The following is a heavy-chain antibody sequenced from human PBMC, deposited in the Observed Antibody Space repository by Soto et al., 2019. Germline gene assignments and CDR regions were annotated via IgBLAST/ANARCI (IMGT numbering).Heavy chain of an antibody. D-gene: IGHD3-3*01. CDR2: ISGSGGST. Sequence: PGGSLRLSCAASGFTFSSYAMSWVRQAPGKGLEWVSAISGSGGSTYYADSVKGRFTISRDNSKNTLYLQMNSLRAEDTAVYYCAKRGREAKSSGTFWSGYYRGQVVVIDVWGQGTTVTVSS. CDR1: GFTFSSYA. CDR3: AKRGREAKSSGTFWSGYYRGQVVVIDV. J-gene: IGHJ6*02. V-gene: IGHV3-23*01.